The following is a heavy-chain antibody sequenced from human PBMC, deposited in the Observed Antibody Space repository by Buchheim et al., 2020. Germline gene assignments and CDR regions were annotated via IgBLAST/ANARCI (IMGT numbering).Heavy chain of an antibody. CDR2: INHSGST. Sequence: QVQLQQWGAGLLKPSETLSLTCAVYGGSFSGYYWSWIRQPPGKGLEWIGEINHSGSTNYNPSLKSRVTISVDTSKNQFSLKLSSVTAADTAVYYCASYGPSSGWYLRHPKYFQHWGQGTL. CDR3: ASYGPSSGWYLRHPKYFQH. D-gene: IGHD6-19*01. V-gene: IGHV4-34*01. J-gene: IGHJ1*01. CDR1: GGSFSGYY.